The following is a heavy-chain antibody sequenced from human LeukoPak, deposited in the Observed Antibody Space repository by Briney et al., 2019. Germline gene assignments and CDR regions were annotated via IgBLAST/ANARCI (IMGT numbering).Heavy chain of an antibody. D-gene: IGHD1-26*01. J-gene: IGHJ5*02. CDR1: GYTFTSYG. V-gene: IGHV1-18*01. CDR2: ISAYNGNT. Sequence: ASVKVSCKASGYTFTSYGISWVRQAPGQGLEWMAWISAYNGNTNYAQKLQGRVTMTTDTSTSTAYMELRSLRSDDTAVYYCARDRELNGGPYNWFDPWGQGTLVTVSS. CDR3: ARDRELNGGPYNWFDP.